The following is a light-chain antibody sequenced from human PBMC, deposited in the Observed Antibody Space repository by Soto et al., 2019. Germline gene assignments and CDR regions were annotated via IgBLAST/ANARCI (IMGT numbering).Light chain of an antibody. CDR1: QSVSSY. J-gene: IGKJ2*01. Sequence: EIVLTQSPATLSFSPGERATLSCRASQSVSSYLAWYQQKPGQAPRLLIYDASNRATGIPARFSGGGSGTDFTLTSSSLEPEDFAVYYCQQRFNWPRFTFGQGTKREIK. V-gene: IGKV3-11*01. CDR2: DAS. CDR3: QQRFNWPRFT.